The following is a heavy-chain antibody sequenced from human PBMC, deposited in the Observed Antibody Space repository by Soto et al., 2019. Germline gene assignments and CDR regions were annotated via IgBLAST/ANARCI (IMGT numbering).Heavy chain of an antibody. D-gene: IGHD6-19*01. CDR2: IYYSGST. Sequence: QVQLQESGPGLVKPSETLSLTCTVSGGSISSYYWTWIRQPPGKGLEWIGYIYYSGSTNYNPSLKSRVTISVDTSKNQSSLKLSSVTAADTAVYYCARHIIGGWSDYFDYWGQGTLVTVSS. CDR1: GGSISSYY. V-gene: IGHV4-59*08. CDR3: ARHIIGGWSDYFDY. J-gene: IGHJ4*02.